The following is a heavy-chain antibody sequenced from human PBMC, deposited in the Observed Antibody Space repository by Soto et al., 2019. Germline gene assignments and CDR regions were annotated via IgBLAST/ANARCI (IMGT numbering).Heavy chain of an antibody. D-gene: IGHD6-19*01. CDR1: GDSVSSNSAA. CDR3: ARDLIAVAGSAGVWFDP. CDR2: TYYRSKWYN. V-gene: IGHV6-1*01. J-gene: IGHJ5*02. Sequence: PSQTLSLTCAISGDSVSSNSAAWNWIRQSPSRGLEWLGRTYYRSKWYNDYAVSVKSRITINPDTSKNQFSLQLNSVTPEDTAVNYCARDLIAVAGSAGVWFDPWGQGTLVTVSS.